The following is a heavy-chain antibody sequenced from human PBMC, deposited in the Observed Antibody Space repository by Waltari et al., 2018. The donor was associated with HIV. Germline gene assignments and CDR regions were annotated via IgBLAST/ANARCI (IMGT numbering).Heavy chain of an antibody. CDR2: ISKAGTKK. V-gene: IGHV3-30*04. CDR3: ARGIYCGSDCYSGLDS. D-gene: IGHD2-21*02. CDR1: GLLVSDYT. J-gene: IGHJ4*02. Sequence: QVQLVESGGGVVQPGRSLRLSCAASGLLVSDYTMYWVRQAPGKGVEWVAVISKAGTKKYYADSVKGRFTISRDNSNNALYLQMNSLTVEDTAVYYCARGIYCGSDCYSGLDSWGQGSLVTVSS.